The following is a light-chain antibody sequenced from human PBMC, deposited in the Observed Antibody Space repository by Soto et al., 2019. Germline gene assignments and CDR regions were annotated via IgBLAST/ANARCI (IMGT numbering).Light chain of an antibody. CDR2: GTA. CDR1: PSVSSS. J-gene: IGKJ5*01. CDR3: QQYNNWRLIT. V-gene: IGKV3D-15*03. Sequence: EIVLTQSPSTLSLSPGARAPLSCRASPSVSSSLGWYQQRPGQAPRHLIYGTAIRATVVPARFSGGGSGTEFTLTISVLQFEDFAVYCCQQYNNWRLITFGQGTRLEIK.